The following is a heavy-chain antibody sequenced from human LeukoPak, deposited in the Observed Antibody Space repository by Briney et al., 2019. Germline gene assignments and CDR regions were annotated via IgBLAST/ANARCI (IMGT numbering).Heavy chain of an antibody. CDR1: GFTVNWNT. CDR3: VRGEKDYYYGLDV. CDR2: SYSTGNT. D-gene: IGHD1-26*01. V-gene: IGHV3-53*01. Sequence: GGSLRLSCVASGFTVNWNTMNWVRQAPGKGLEWVSASYSTGNTYYADSVKGRFTMFRDNSENTVYLEMSSLRAEDSAMYYCVRGEKDYYYGLDVWGQATSVTVSS. J-gene: IGHJ6*02.